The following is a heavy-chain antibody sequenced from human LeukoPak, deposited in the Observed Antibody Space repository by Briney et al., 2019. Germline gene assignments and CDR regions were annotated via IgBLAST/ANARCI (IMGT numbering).Heavy chain of an antibody. V-gene: IGHV4-39*07. D-gene: IGHD6-19*01. CDR2: IYYSGST. CDR1: GGSISSSSYY. CDR3: ARGFGGIAVAGTGSYYMDV. J-gene: IGHJ6*03. Sequence: SETLSLTCTVSGGSISSSSYYWGWIRQPPGKGLEWIGSIYYSGSTYYNPSLKSRVTISVDTSKNQFSLKLSSVTAADTAVYYCARGFGGIAVAGTGSYYMDVWGKGTTVTVSS.